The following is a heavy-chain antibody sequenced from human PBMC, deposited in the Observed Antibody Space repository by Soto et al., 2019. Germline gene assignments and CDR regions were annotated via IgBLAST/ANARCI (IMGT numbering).Heavy chain of an antibody. Sequence: EVQLVESGGGLVQPGGSLKLSCAVSGFTFSVSAIHWVRQASGKGLEWVGRIRSKADNYATAYGASVKGRFSISRDESKNTAYLQMSSLNTEDTAVYYCARLAEWEYYDGMDVWGQGTTVTVSS. CDR3: ARLAEWEYYDGMDV. V-gene: IGHV3-73*02. CDR1: GFTFSVSA. D-gene: IGHD1-26*01. CDR2: IRSKADNYAT. J-gene: IGHJ6*02.